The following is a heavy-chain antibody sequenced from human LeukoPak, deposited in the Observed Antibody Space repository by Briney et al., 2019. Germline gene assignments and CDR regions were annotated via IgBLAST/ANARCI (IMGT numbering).Heavy chain of an antibody. CDR2: IYTSGST. Sequence: SETLSLTCTVSGGSISSYYWSWIRQPAGKGLEWIGRIYTSGSTNYNPSLKSRVTMSVDTSKNQFSLKLSSVTAADTAVYYCARDTLEYYDFWSGYYSGAFDIWGQGTMVTVSS. CDR3: ARDTLEYYDFWSGYYSGAFDI. D-gene: IGHD3-3*01. J-gene: IGHJ3*02. V-gene: IGHV4-4*07. CDR1: GGSISSYY.